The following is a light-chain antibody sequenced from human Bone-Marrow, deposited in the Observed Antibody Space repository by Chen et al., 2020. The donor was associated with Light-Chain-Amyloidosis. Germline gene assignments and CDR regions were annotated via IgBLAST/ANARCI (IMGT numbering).Light chain of an antibody. CDR3: SSYTITNTLV. J-gene: IGLJ1*01. Sequence: HSALTQPASVSGSPGQSITISCTGTSSDVGGDNHVSWYQQHPDKAPKLMIYEVTKRPSWVPDRFSGSKSDNTASLTISGLQTEDEADYFCSSYTITNTLVFGSGTRVTVL. CDR1: SSDVGGDNH. CDR2: EVT. V-gene: IGLV2-14*01.